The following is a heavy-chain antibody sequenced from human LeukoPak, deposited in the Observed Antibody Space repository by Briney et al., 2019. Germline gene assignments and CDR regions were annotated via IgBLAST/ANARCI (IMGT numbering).Heavy chain of an antibody. J-gene: IGHJ4*02. CDR1: GYSFTTYW. D-gene: IGHD2-2*01. V-gene: IGHV5-51*01. Sequence: GESLKISCRGSGYSFTTYWIGWVRQMPGKGLEWMGIIYPGDSDTRYTPSFQGQVTMSADESINTAYLQWSSLKASGTAMYYCARRQGCSSTSCPPDYWGQGTLVTVSP. CDR2: IYPGDSDT. CDR3: ARRQGCSSTSCPPDY.